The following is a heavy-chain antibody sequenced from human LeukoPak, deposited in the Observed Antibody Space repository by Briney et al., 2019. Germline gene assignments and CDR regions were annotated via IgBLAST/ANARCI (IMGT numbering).Heavy chain of an antibody. CDR3: ASDSAWNLHGGYLDH. D-gene: IGHD2-15*01. V-gene: IGHV3-74*01. CDR2: INSDGSST. J-gene: IGHJ4*02. CDR1: GFTFSSYW. Sequence: PGGSLRLSCAASGFTFSSYWMHWVRHAPGKGLVWVSRINSDGSSTSYADSVKGRFTISRDNAKNTLYLQMNSLRAEDTAVYYCASDSAWNLHGGYLDHWGQGTLVSVSS.